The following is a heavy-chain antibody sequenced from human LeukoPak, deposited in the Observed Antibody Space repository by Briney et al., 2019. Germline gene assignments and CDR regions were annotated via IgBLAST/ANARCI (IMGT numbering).Heavy chain of an antibody. V-gene: IGHV4-34*01. CDR2: INHSGST. CDR1: GGSISSYY. J-gene: IGHJ6*03. Sequence: PSETLSLTCTVSGGSISSYYWSWIRQPPGKGLEWIGEINHSGSTNYNPSLKSRVTISVDTSKNQFSLKLSSVTAADTAVYYCARSRYMDVWGKGTTVTVSS. CDR3: ARSRYMDV.